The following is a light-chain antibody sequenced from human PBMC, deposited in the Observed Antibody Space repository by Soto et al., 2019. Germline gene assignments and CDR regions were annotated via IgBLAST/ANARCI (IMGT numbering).Light chain of an antibody. Sequence: QSVLTQPASVSGSPGQSITISCTGASSDVGGYNYVSWYQQHPGKAPKLMIYEVNNRPSGVSNRFSGSKSGSTASLTISGLQAEDEADYYCSSYTSRSTLGVFGTGTKVTVL. J-gene: IGLJ1*01. CDR2: EVN. V-gene: IGLV2-14*01. CDR1: SSDVGGYNY. CDR3: SSYTSRSTLGV.